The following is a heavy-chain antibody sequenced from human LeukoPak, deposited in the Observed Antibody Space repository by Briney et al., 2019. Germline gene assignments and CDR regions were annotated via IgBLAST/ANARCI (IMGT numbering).Heavy chain of an antibody. CDR2: ISSSSSYI. D-gene: IGHD4-17*01. CDR3: ARVRGDYGDYVGWFNP. J-gene: IGHJ5*02. CDR1: GFTFSSYS. V-gene: IGHV3-21*01. Sequence: GGSLRLSCVASGFTFSSYSMNWVRQAPGKGLEWVSSISSSSSYIYYADSVKGRFTLSRDNAKNSLYLQMNSLRAEDTAVYYCARVRGDYGDYVGWFNPWGQGTLVTVSS.